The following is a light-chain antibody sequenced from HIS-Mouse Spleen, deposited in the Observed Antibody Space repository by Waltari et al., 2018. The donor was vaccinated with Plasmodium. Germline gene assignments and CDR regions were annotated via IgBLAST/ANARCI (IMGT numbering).Light chain of an antibody. V-gene: IGKV3-15*01. CDR3: QQYNNWPFT. J-gene: IGKJ3*01. Sequence: EIVMTQSPATLSVSPGERATLSCRASQSVSSNLAWYQQKPDQAPRLLIYGASTRATCIPARFSGSGSGTEFTLTISSLQSEDCAVYYCQQYNNWPFTFGPGTKVDIK. CDR2: GAS. CDR1: QSVSSN.